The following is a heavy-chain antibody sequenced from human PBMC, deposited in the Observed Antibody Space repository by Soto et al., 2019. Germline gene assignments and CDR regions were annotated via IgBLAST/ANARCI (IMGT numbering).Heavy chain of an antibody. CDR3: ARDPKPLYNWNYELSWFDP. J-gene: IGHJ5*02. Sequence: ASVKVSCKASGYTFTSYGFSWVRQAPGQGLEWMGWISAYNGNTNYAQKLQGRVTMTTDTSTSTAYMELRSLRSDDTAVFFFARDPKPLYNWNYELSWFDPWGQGTLVTVSS. CDR2: ISAYNGNT. V-gene: IGHV1-18*01. D-gene: IGHD1-7*01. CDR1: GYTFTSYG.